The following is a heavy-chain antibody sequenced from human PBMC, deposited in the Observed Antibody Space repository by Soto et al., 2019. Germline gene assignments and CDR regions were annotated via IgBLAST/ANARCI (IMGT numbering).Heavy chain of an antibody. D-gene: IGHD6-6*01. J-gene: IGHJ6*02. Sequence: GGSLRLSCAASGFTFSSYGMHWVRQAPGKGLEWVAVISYDGSNKYYADSVKGRFTISRDNSKNTLYLQMNSLRAEDTAVYYCAKVRGQLVLSYYYYGMDVWGQGTTVTVSS. CDR1: GFTFSSYG. V-gene: IGHV3-30*18. CDR3: AKVRGQLVLSYYYYGMDV. CDR2: ISYDGSNK.